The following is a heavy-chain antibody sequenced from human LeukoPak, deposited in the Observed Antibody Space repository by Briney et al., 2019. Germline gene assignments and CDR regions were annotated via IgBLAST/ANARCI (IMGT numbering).Heavy chain of an antibody. Sequence: GGSLRLSCAASGFTFGSYGMSWVRQAPGKGLEWVSAISGGGGMTFYADSVKGRFTISRDSSKNTLYLQMNSLRAEDTAVYYCAKDYGSSGWYSNLPFDYWGRGTLVTVSS. J-gene: IGHJ4*02. V-gene: IGHV3-23*01. CDR1: GFTFGSYG. CDR2: ISGGGGMT. CDR3: AKDYGSSGWYSNLPFDY. D-gene: IGHD6-19*01.